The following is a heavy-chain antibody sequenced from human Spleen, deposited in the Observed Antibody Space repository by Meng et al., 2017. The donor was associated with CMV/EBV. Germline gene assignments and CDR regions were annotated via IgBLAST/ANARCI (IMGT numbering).Heavy chain of an antibody. V-gene: IGHV4-30-4*08. CDR1: GGSISSDDYY. CDR3: GSWRGGNYYDY. CDR2: IYNSGGT. Sequence: QWQLQGSGPGLVKPYQTLSLTCTVSGGSISSDDYYWSWIRQPPGKGLECIGYIYNSGGTYYNPSLQSRVIISVDTSKNQFSLKLSSVTAADTAVYYCGSWRGGNYYDYWGQGTLVTVSS. J-gene: IGHJ4*02. D-gene: IGHD3-16*01.